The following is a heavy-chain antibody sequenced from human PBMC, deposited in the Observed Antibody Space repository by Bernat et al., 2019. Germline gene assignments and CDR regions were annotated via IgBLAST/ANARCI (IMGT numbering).Heavy chain of an antibody. CDR2: ITSSGGST. CDR3: ARRRGSASLDY. J-gene: IGHJ4*02. V-gene: IGHV3-23*04. D-gene: IGHD6-19*01. Sequence: EVQLVESGGGLVQPGGSLRLSCAASGFTFSSYAMSWVRQAPGKGLEWVSAITSSGGSTYYADSVKGRFTISRDSSKNTLYLQMNSLTVEDTAVYYCARRRGSASLDYWGQGTLITVSS. CDR1: GFTFSSYA.